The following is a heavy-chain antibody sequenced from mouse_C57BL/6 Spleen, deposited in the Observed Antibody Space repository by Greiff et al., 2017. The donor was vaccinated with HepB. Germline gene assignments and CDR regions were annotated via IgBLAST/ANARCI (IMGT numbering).Heavy chain of an antibody. CDR3: AREDGYYLYYFDY. V-gene: IGHV5-4*01. CDR1: GFTFSSYA. J-gene: IGHJ2*01. CDR2: ISDGGSYT. D-gene: IGHD2-3*01. Sequence: EVKLMESGGGLVKPGGSLKLSCAASGFTFSSYAMSWVRQTPEKRLEWVATISDGGSYTYYPDNVKGRFTISRDNAKNNLYLQMSHLKSEDTAMYYCAREDGYYLYYFDYWGQGTTLTVSS.